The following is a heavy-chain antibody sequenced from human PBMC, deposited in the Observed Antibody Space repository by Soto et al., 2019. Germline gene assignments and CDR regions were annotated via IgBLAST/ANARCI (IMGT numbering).Heavy chain of an antibody. CDR3: ASVRDDNYYYYGMDV. CDR2: IYYSGST. D-gene: IGHD2-8*01. Sequence: PSETLSLTCTVSGGSISSYYWSWIRQPPGKGLEWIGYIYYSGSTNYNPSLKSRVTISVDTSKNQFSLKLSSVTAADTAVYYCASVRDDNYYYYGMDVWGQGTTVTVSS. CDR1: GGSISSYY. V-gene: IGHV4-59*01. J-gene: IGHJ6*02.